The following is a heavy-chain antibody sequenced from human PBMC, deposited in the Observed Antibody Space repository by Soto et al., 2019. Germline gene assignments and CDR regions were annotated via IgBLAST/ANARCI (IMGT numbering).Heavy chain of an antibody. CDR2: IGMSGGNT. D-gene: IGHD6-13*01. CDR1: GFTFNSYA. J-gene: IGHJ4*02. Sequence: SLRLSCAVSGFTFNSYAITWVRQAPGKGLEWVSHIGMSGGNTYYADSVKGRFTISRDSSKSTVYLQMDSLRAEDTAVYYCAKSAAAGSWPLGYWGQGTLVTVYS. V-gene: IGHV3-23*01. CDR3: AKSAAAGSWPLGY.